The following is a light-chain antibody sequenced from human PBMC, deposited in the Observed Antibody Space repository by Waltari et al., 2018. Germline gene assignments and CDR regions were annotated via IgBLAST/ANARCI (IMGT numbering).Light chain of an antibody. Sequence: DIQMTQSPSTLSASVGDTVTITCRAKESISIWLAWYQHKPGTAPKLLIYRASTLERGVPSRFSGAGSGTKFTLTISSLQPDDFATYYCQQYDSESYTFGQGTKLEIK. CDR1: ESISIW. V-gene: IGKV1-5*03. CDR2: RAS. CDR3: QQYDSESYT. J-gene: IGKJ2*01.